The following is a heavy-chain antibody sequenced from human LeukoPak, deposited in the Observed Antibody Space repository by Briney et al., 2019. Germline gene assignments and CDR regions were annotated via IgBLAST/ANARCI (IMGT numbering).Heavy chain of an antibody. CDR3: ARGPYDFWSGYYTGNGYFDY. CDR1: GGSFSGYY. V-gene: IGHV4-34*01. J-gene: IGHJ4*02. Sequence: SETLSLTCAVYGGSFSGYYWRWIRQPPGKGLEWVGEINHSGSTNYNPSLKSRVTISVDTSKNQFSLKLSSVTAADTAVYYCARGPYDFWSGYYTGNGYFDYWGQGTLVTVSS. D-gene: IGHD3-3*01. CDR2: INHSGST.